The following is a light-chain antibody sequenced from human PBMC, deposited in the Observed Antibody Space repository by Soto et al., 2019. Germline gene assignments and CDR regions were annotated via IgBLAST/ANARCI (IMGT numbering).Light chain of an antibody. CDR1: SSDVGGYSY. CDR3: NSFTSRGSVV. V-gene: IGLV2-14*01. J-gene: IGLJ2*01. CDR2: EVS. Sequence: QSMLTQPASVSGSPGQSITISCTGTSSDVGGYSYVSWYQQHPGKAPKLMIYEVSERPSGVSNRFSGSKSGNTASLTISGLQAEDEADYYCNSFTSRGSVVFGGGTKLTVL.